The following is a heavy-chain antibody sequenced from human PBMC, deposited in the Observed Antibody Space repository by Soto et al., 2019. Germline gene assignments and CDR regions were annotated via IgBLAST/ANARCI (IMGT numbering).Heavy chain of an antibody. V-gene: IGHV3-33*01. CDR3: ARDDSYYYDSRGYYYLGRAIDY. Sequence: GGSLRLSCAASGFTFSSYGMHWVRQAPGKGLEWVAVIWYDGSNKYYADSVKGRFTISRDNSKNTLYLQMNSLRAEDTAVYYCARDDSYYYDSRGYYYLGRAIDYWGQGT. J-gene: IGHJ4*02. D-gene: IGHD3-22*01. CDR2: IWYDGSNK. CDR1: GFTFSSYG.